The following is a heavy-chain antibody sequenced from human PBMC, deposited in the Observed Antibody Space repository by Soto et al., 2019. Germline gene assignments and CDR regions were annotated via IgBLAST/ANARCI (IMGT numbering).Heavy chain of an antibody. J-gene: IGHJ4*02. CDR1: GFAFSSSA. Sequence: EVLLLESGGGLVQPGGSLRLSCAASGFAFSSSAMAWVRQAPGKGLQWVSAITVAGGGTYYADSVKGRFTISRDNSKNTLSLQMNSLSAEDTSLCFCAKWPPSPKMGVTSHWGQGTLVSVSS. V-gene: IGHV3-23*01. D-gene: IGHD1-26*01. CDR3: AKWPPSPKMGVTSH. CDR2: ITVAGGGT.